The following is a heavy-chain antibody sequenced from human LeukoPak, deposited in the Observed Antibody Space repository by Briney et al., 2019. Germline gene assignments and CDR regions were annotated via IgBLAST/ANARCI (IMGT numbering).Heavy chain of an antibody. CDR2: IYHSGST. CDR3: ARAPPVVTRTNWFDP. D-gene: IGHD3-22*01. CDR1: GGSISSGGYY. J-gene: IGHJ5*02. Sequence: PSETLSLTCTVSGGSISSGGYYWSWIRQPPGKGLEWIGYIYHSGSTYYNPSLKSRVTISVDRSKNQFSLKLSSVTAADTAVYYCARAPPVVTRTNWFDPWGQGTLVTVSS. V-gene: IGHV4-30-2*01.